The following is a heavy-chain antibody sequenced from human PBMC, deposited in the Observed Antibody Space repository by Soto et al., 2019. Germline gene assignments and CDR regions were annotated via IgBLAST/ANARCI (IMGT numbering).Heavy chain of an antibody. CDR1: GDSISGYY. CDR2: VHYSGST. CDR3: ARNHYGDPPLNNWFDP. D-gene: IGHD4-17*01. J-gene: IGHJ5*02. Sequence: SETLSLTCTVSGDSISGYYWSWIRQSPGKGLEWIGYVHYSGSTHYTPSLKSRVTISVDMSKNQFSLKLNSMSAADTAIYYCARNHYGDPPLNNWFDPWGQGTLVTVSS. V-gene: IGHV4-59*01.